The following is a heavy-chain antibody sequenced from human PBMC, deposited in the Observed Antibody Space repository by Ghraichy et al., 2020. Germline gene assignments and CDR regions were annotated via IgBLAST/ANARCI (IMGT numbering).Heavy chain of an antibody. Sequence: GESLNISCAASGFTFSGYSMNWVRQAPGKGLEWVSYISSSSSTIYYADSVRGRFTISRDNAKNSLYLQMSSLRDKDTAVYYCSRDGTGISNYYDSSGYYYPPWFDYWGQGTLVTVSS. CDR1: GFTFSGYS. CDR2: ISSSSSTI. V-gene: IGHV3-48*02. D-gene: IGHD3-22*01. CDR3: SRDGTGISNYYDSSGYYYPPWFDY. J-gene: IGHJ4*02.